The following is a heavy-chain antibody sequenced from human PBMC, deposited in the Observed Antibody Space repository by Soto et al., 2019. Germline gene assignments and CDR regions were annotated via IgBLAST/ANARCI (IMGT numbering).Heavy chain of an antibody. V-gene: IGHV4-59*01. CDR3: ASRRDGTAPFLP. D-gene: IGHD1-1*01. J-gene: IGHJ5*02. Sequence: SETLSLPCTGSGGSISSYYWSWIRQPPGKGLEWIGYIYYSGRTNYNPSLKSRVTISVDTSKNQFSLKLSSVTAADTAVYYCASRRDGTAPFLPSGQTLLVTVSS. CDR2: IYYSGRT. CDR1: GGSISSYY.